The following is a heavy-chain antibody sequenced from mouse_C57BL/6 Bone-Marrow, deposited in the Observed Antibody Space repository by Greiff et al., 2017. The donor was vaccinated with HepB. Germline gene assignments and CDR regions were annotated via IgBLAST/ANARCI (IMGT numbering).Heavy chain of an antibody. CDR1: GFSLTSYG. CDR3: ARLPLITTVGRRTYYAMDY. V-gene: IGHV2-2*01. D-gene: IGHD1-1*01. CDR2: IWSGGST. J-gene: IGHJ4*01. Sequence: VKLLESGPGLVQPSQSLSITCTVSGFSLTSYGVHWVRQSPGKGLEWLGVIWSGGSTDYNAAFISRLSISKDNSKSQVFFKMNSLQAEDTAIYYCARLPLITTVGRRTYYAMDYWGQGTSVTVSS.